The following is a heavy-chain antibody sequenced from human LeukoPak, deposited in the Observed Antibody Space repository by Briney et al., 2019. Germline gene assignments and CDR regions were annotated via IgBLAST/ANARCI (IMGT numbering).Heavy chain of an antibody. CDR2: INQDGTEK. J-gene: IGHJ4*02. CDR1: GFTFTTYC. CDR3: AKEEWLLAVYFDY. D-gene: IGHD3-3*01. Sequence: GESLRLSCAASGFTFTTYCMSWVRQLPGKGLEWVANINQDGTEKYYVDSVKGRFTISRDNAKNSLDLQMNSLRVEDTAVYYCAKEEWLLAVYFDYWGQGTLVTVSS. V-gene: IGHV3-7*03.